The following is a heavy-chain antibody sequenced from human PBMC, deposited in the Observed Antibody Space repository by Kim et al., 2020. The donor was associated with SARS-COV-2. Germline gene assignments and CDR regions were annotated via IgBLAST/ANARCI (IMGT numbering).Heavy chain of an antibody. CDR1: GGSFRGYY. CDR3: ARGVRTAIFGVVIIDYFDY. V-gene: IGHV4-34*01. D-gene: IGHD3-3*01. J-gene: IGHJ4*02. CDR2: INHSGST. Sequence: SETLSLTCAVYGGSFRGYYWSWIRQPPGKGLEWIGEINHSGSTNYNPSLKSRVTISVDTSKNQFSLKLSSVTAADTAVYYCARGVRTAIFGVVIIDYFDYWGQGTLVTVSS.